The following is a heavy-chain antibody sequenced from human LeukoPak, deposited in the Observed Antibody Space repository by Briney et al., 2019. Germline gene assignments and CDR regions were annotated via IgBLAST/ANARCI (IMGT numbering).Heavy chain of an antibody. CDR3: AREYTLYRSGWFLDY. Sequence: SETLSLTCTVSGDSSSSSIYYWGWIRQPPGKGLEWIGSIDYSGNTYYNPSLKSRATISIDTSKNQFSLKLSSVTAADTAVYYCAREYTLYRSGWFLDYWGQGTVVTVSS. CDR1: GDSSSSSIYY. D-gene: IGHD6-19*01. V-gene: IGHV4-39*07. J-gene: IGHJ4*02. CDR2: IDYSGNT.